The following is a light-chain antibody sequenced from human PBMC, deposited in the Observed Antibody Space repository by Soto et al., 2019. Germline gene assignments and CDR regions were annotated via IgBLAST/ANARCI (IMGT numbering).Light chain of an antibody. CDR2: GAS. J-gene: IGKJ5*01. V-gene: IGKV3-20*01. CDR1: RSVSSN. Sequence: EIVLTQSPATLSLSPGERATLSCRASRSVSSNLAWHQQKPGQAPRLLIYGASDRATGIPDRFSGSGSGTDFTLTVSRLEPEDFAVYYCQQYGSSITFGQGTRLEIK. CDR3: QQYGSSIT.